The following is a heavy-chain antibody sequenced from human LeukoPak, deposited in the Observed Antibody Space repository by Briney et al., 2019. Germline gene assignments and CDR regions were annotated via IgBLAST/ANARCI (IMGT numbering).Heavy chain of an antibody. J-gene: IGHJ6*02. CDR2: IYYSGRT. CDR3: AGEGTPDYGDDVNYGMDV. CDR1: GGSISSSSYY. Sequence: SETLSLTCTVSGGSISSSSYYWGWIRQPPGKGLEWIGSIYYSGRTYYNPSLKSRVTISVDTSKNQFSLKLSSVTAADTAVYYCAGEGTPDYGDDVNYGMDVWGQGTTVTVSS. D-gene: IGHD4-17*01. V-gene: IGHV4-39*01.